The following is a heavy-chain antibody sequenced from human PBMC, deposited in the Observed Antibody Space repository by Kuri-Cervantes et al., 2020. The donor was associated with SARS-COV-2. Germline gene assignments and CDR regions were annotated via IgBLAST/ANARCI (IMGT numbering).Heavy chain of an antibody. J-gene: IGHJ4*02. Sequence: GGSLRLSCAASGFTFSSYAMSWVRQAPGKGLEWVSAISGSGGSTYYADSVKGRFTISRDNSKNTLYLQMNSLRAEDTAVYYCAKTTMVQGVIISGWIDYRGQGTLVTVSS. V-gene: IGHV3-23*01. D-gene: IGHD3-10*01. CDR1: GFTFSSYA. CDR3: AKTTMVQGVIISGWIDY. CDR2: ISGSGGST.